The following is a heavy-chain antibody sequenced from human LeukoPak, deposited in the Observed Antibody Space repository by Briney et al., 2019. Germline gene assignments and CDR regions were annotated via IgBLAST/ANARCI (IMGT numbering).Heavy chain of an antibody. CDR1: GFTFSNAW. CDR3: PTELQWLVLGFGDY. Sequence: PGGSLRLSCSASGFTFSNAWMSWVRQAPGKGLEWVGRIKSKTDGGTTDYAAPVKGRFTISRDDSKNTRSLQMNSLKTEDTAVYYCPTELQWLVLGFGDYWGQGTLVTVSS. CDR2: IKSKTDGGTT. V-gene: IGHV3-15*01. D-gene: IGHD6-19*01. J-gene: IGHJ4*02.